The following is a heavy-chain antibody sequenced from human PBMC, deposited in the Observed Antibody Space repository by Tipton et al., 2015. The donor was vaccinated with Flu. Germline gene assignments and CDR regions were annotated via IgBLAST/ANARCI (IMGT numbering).Heavy chain of an antibody. J-gene: IGHJ4*02. CDR3: ARVGGYCSGGSCYFDY. CDR2: IYYSGST. CDR1: GGSISSYY. D-gene: IGHD2-15*01. Sequence: TLSLTCTVSGGSISSYYWSWIRQPAGKGLEWIGSIYYSGSTYYNPSLKSRVTISVDTSKNQFSLKLSSVTAADTAVYYCARVGGYCSGGSCYFDYWGQGTLVTVSS. V-gene: IGHV4-4*07.